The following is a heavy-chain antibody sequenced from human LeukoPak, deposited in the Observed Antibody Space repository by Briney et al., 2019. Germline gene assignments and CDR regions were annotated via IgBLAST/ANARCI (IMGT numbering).Heavy chain of an antibody. V-gene: IGHV1-46*01. Sequence: ASVKVSCKASGYSFTNYYLHWVRQAPGQGLEYMGIINPSGGSSGGSTTYAQKFQGRVTMTRDTSTSTVYMELSNLRSEDTAVYYCERGGYIYGSFDNWGQGTLVTVSS. CDR2: INPSGGSSGGST. J-gene: IGHJ4*02. D-gene: IGHD5-18*01. CDR1: GYSFTNYY. CDR3: ERGGYIYGSFDN.